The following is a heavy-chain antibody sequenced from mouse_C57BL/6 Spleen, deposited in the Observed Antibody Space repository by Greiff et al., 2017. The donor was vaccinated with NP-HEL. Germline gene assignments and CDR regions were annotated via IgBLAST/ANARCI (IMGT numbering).Heavy chain of an antibody. J-gene: IGHJ4*01. CDR1: GFTFSDYG. CDR3: ARDSWAYYAMDY. CDR2: ISSGGGTI. Sequence: DVQLQESGGGLVKPGGSLKLSCAASGFTFSDYGMHWVRQAPEKGLEWVAYISSGGGTIYYADTVKGRFTISIDNAKNTLFMQMTSLRSEDTAMYYCARDSWAYYAMDYWGQGTSVTVSS. V-gene: IGHV5-17*01. D-gene: IGHD3-2*01.